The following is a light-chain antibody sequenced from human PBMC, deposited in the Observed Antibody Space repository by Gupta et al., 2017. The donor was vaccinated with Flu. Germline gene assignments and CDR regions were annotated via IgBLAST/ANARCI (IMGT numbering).Light chain of an antibody. V-gene: IGKV3-15*01. J-gene: IGKJ2*01. CDR2: GAS. Sequence: ETVITQSPATLSVSPGERAPLSCRASQSVSSNLAWYQQKPGQAPRLLIYGASTRATGSPARFSGSGSGTEFTLTISSLQSEDFAVYYCQQYNNWPPFGQGTKLEIK. CDR3: QQYNNWPP. CDR1: QSVSSN.